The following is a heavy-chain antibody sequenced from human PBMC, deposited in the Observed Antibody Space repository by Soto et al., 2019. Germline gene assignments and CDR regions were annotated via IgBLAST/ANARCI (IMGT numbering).Heavy chain of an antibody. V-gene: IGHV1-69*19. CDR3: AREVQVHTPAFVY. CDR1: GGTFNTYA. CDR2: ISPMFGAA. J-gene: IGHJ4*02. Sequence: QVQLVQSGAEMQKPGSSVKVSCQSSGGTFNTYAMNWVRQAPGQGPEWMGDISPMFGAANYAPKFQGIVTIPADESTGTSYMQLSSLTSEDTALYFCAREVQVHTPAFVYWGQGTLVTVSS. D-gene: IGHD3-10*01.